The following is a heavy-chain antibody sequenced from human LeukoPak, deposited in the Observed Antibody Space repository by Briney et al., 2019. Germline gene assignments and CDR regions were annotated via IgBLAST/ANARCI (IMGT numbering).Heavy chain of an antibody. V-gene: IGHV4-34*01. CDR1: GGSFSGYY. J-gene: IGHJ4*02. CDR3: ARVNYDFWSGYYTPYYFDY. Sequence: SETLSLTCAVYGGSFSGYYWSWIRQPPGKGLEWIGEINHSGSTNYNPSLKSRVTISVDTSENQFSLKLSSVTAADTAVYYCARVNYDFWSGYYTPYYFDYWGQGTLVTVSS. CDR2: INHSGST. D-gene: IGHD3-3*01.